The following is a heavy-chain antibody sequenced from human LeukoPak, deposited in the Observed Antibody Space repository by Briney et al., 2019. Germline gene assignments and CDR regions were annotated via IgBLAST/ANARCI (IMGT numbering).Heavy chain of an antibody. Sequence: GGSLRLSCATSGFTVSSNYMTWVRQAPGKGLEWVSVIYSGGTTYYADSVKGRFTISRDNSKNTLYLQMNSLRVEDTAVYYCARETQLSSSGFYSTNIWGQGTMVTVSS. CDR2: IYSGGTT. CDR3: ARETQLSSSGFYSTNI. CDR1: GFTVSSNY. V-gene: IGHV3-66*01. J-gene: IGHJ3*02. D-gene: IGHD3-22*01.